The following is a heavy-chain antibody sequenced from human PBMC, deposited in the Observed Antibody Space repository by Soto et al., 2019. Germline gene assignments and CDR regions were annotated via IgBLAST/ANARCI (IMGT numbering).Heavy chain of an antibody. CDR3: ARENIVVVPAAAPASGYYYMDV. Sequence: GGSLRLSCAASGFTFSSYWMSWVRQAPGKGLEWVANIKQDGSEKYYVDSVKGRFTISRDNAKNSLYLQMNSLRAEDTAVYYCARENIVVVPAAAPASGYYYMDVWGKGTTVTVSS. D-gene: IGHD2-2*01. V-gene: IGHV3-7*01. CDR1: GFTFSSYW. CDR2: IKQDGSEK. J-gene: IGHJ6*03.